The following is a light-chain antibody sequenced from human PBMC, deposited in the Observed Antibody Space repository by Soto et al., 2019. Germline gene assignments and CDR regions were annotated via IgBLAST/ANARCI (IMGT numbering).Light chain of an antibody. J-gene: IGLJ2*01. CDR1: SRDVGGYNF. Sequence: QSALPQPASVSGSPGQSITLSCTGTSRDVGGYNFVSWYQQHPGKVPKVMIYDVSKRPSGVSNRFSGSKSGNTASLTISGLQVDDEADYYRRSYSIGRRRGVFGGRTQVAVL. V-gene: IGLV2-14*01. CDR2: DVS. CDR3: RSYSIGRRRGV.